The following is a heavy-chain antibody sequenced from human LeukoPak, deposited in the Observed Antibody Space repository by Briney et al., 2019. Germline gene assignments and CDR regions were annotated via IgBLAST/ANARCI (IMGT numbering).Heavy chain of an antibody. Sequence: PGGSLRLSCTASGFTFGAHVMSWVRQAPGKGLEWVANIKQDGSEKYYVDSVKGRFTISGDNAKNSLYLQMNSLRADDTAVYYCAREPDNSIWSGGFFQHWGQGTLVTVSS. CDR2: IKQDGSEK. J-gene: IGHJ1*01. D-gene: IGHD6-13*01. CDR1: GFTFGAHV. V-gene: IGHV3-7*01. CDR3: AREPDNSIWSGGFFQH.